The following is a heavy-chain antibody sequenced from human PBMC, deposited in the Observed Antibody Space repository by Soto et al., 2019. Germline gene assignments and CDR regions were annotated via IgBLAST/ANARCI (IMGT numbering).Heavy chain of an antibody. CDR2: IYYSGST. D-gene: IGHD3-3*01. Sequence: SETLSLTCTVSGGSISSSSYYWGWIRQPPGKGLEWIGSIYYSGSTYYNPSLKSRVTISVDTSKNQFSLKLSSVTAADTAVYYCARTEKTYYDFWSGKNWFDPCGQATLVTVSS. CDR3: ARTEKTYYDFWSGKNWFDP. V-gene: IGHV4-39*07. CDR1: GGSISSSSYY. J-gene: IGHJ5*02.